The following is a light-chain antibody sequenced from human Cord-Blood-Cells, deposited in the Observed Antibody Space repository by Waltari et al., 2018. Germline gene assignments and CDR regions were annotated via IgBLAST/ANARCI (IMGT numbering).Light chain of an antibody. CDR3: SSYTSSSTVV. CDR2: DVS. J-gene: IGLJ2*01. V-gene: IGLV2-14*01. CDR1: SSYVAGYNY. Sequence: QSALTQPPSLPGSPGHSTTTPSSGTSSYVAGYNYVSCYQQHPGKAPKLMIYDVSNRPSGVSNRFSGSKSGNTASLTISGLQAEDEADYYCSSYTSSSTVVFGGGTKLTVL.